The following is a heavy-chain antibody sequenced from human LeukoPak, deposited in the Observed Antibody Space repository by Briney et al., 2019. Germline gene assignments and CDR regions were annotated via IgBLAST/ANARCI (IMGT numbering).Heavy chain of an antibody. Sequence: GESLKISCKGSGYNFTSYWIAWVRQMPGKGLEWMGIIYPGDSDTRYSPSFQGQVTISVDKSNSTAYLQWSSLKASDTAMYYCARRDYTSGRTYFHHWGQGTLVTVSS. CDR2: IYPGDSDT. D-gene: IGHD6-19*01. CDR1: GYNFTSYW. CDR3: ARRDYTSGRTYFHH. V-gene: IGHV5-51*01. J-gene: IGHJ1*01.